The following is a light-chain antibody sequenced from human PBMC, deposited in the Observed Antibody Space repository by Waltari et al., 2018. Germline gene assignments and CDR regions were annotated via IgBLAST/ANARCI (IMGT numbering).Light chain of an antibody. CDR1: QGIRTD. Sequence: AIQMTQSPSSLSASVGDRVTITCRASQGIRTDLCWYQQKPGKDPKFLIYSASSLQSGVPSRFSGSGSGTDFTLTISSLQPEDFATYFCLQNYIYPWTFGQGTKVEIK. CDR2: SAS. CDR3: LQNYIYPWT. J-gene: IGKJ1*01. V-gene: IGKV1-6*01.